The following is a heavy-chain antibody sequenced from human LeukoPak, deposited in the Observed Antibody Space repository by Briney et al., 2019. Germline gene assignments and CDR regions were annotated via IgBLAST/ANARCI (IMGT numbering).Heavy chain of an antibody. V-gene: IGHV1-69*13. CDR3: ARDRDYGGLDAFDI. Sequence: GASVKVSCKASGGTFSSYAISWVRQAPGQGLEWMGGIIPIFGTANYAQEFQGRVTITADESTSTAYMELSSLRSEDTAVYYCARDRDYGGLDAFDIWGQGTMVTVSS. CDR1: GGTFSSYA. CDR2: IIPIFGTA. D-gene: IGHD4-23*01. J-gene: IGHJ3*02.